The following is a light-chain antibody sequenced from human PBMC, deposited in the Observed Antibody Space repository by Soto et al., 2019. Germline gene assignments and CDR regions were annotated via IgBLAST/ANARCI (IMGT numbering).Light chain of an antibody. J-gene: IGKJ1*01. Sequence: EIVMTQSPATLSVSPGERATLSCRGSQSFSSNLAWYQQKPGQAPRLLIYGASTRATGIPTRFSGSGSGTEFTLTISSLQSEDFAVYYSQQYNNWPQFGQGTKVEIK. CDR2: GAS. CDR1: QSFSSN. V-gene: IGKV3-15*01. CDR3: QQYNNWPQ.